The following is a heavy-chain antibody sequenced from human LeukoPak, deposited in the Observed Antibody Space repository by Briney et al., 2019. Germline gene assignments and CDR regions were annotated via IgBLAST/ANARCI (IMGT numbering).Heavy chain of an antibody. CDR3: ARAGDFWSGYPSRNYMDV. CDR2: IYYSGST. CDR1: GGSISSYY. Sequence: SETLSLTCTVSGGSISSYYWSWIRQPPGKGLEWIGYIYYSGSTNYNPSLKSRVTISVDTSKNQSSLKLSSVTAADTAVYYCARAGDFWSGYPSRNYMDVWGKGTTVTVSS. J-gene: IGHJ6*03. V-gene: IGHV4-59*08. D-gene: IGHD3-3*01.